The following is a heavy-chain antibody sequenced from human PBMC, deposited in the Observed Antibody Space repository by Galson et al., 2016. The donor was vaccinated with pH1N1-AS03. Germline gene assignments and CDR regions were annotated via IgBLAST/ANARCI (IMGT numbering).Heavy chain of an antibody. CDR3: ASLVVDYDILTGYYHYFDN. V-gene: IGHV4-38-2*01. D-gene: IGHD3-9*01. Sequence: ETLSLTCAVSGYSISSGYYWAWIRQPPGKGLAWIGNISYTGSTYYNTSLKSRVTVSVDTSKNQFSLKLTSVTAADTAVYYCASLVVDYDILTGYYHYFDNWGQGTLVSVSS. CDR2: ISYTGST. CDR1: GYSISSGYY. J-gene: IGHJ4*02.